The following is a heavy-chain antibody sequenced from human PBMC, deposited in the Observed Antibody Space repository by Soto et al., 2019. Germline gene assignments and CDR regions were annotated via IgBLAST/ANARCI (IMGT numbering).Heavy chain of an antibody. J-gene: IGHJ4*02. Sequence: PSETLSLTCTVSGASITFGGYSWSWIRQTPGKGLEWIGYINHLETTFYNPSFESRLTLSIDRAKNQVSLKLHSMSAADRAVYFCARGGGSDSFDYWGQGILVTVSS. CDR1: GASITFGGYS. CDR2: INHLETT. V-gene: IGHV4-30-2*01. CDR3: ARGGGSDSFDY. D-gene: IGHD1-26*01.